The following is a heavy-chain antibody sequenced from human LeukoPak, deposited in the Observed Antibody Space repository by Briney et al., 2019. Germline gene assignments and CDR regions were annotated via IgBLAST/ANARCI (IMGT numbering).Heavy chain of an antibody. V-gene: IGHV3-7*04. CDR1: GFTFRSYE. J-gene: IGHJ5*02. Sequence: PGGSLRLSCAASGFTFRSYEMNWVRQAPGKGLEWVANIKEDGSEKHYVDSVKGRFTISRDNAKNSLYLQMNSLRAEDTAVYYCARDSGSGSYLYDWFDPWGQGTLVTVSS. D-gene: IGHD3-10*01. CDR2: IKEDGSEK. CDR3: ARDSGSGSYLYDWFDP.